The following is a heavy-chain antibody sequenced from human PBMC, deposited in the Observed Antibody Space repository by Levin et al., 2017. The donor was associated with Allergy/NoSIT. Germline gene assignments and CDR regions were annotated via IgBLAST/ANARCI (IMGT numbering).Heavy chain of an antibody. D-gene: IGHD3-3*01. CDR1: EYTLTNLA. J-gene: IGHJ6*02. Sequence: ASVKVSCKVSEYTLTNLAMHWVRQAPGKGLEWMGGFDPENAVTVYAQKFQGRVIITEDTSTDTAYMELRSLTSEDTAVYYCATNNDLPSGVDAWGQGTTVTVSS. V-gene: IGHV1-24*01. CDR3: ATNNDLPSGVDA. CDR2: FDPENAVT.